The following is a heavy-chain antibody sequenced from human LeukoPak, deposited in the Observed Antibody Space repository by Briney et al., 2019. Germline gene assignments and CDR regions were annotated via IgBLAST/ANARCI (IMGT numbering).Heavy chain of an antibody. CDR1: GGSISSSNW. Sequence: SETLSLTCAVSGGSISSSNWWSWVRQPPGKGLEWIGEIYHSGSTNYNPSLKGRVTISVDKSKNQFSLKLSSVTAADTAVYYCARVSGYSSSWGYYYGMDVWGKGTTVTVSS. D-gene: IGHD6-13*01. J-gene: IGHJ6*04. CDR3: ARVSGYSSSWGYYYGMDV. V-gene: IGHV4-4*02. CDR2: IYHSGST.